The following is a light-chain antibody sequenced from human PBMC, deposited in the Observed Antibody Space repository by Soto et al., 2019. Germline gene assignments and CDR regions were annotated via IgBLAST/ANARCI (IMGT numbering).Light chain of an antibody. Sequence: EVVLTQSPGTVSLSPGETATLSCRASESVTSNYLAWYQQKPGQAPRLLIYAASSRASGIPDRFSGSGSGTDFTLSISRVESEDFAVYYCQHYGRSVPWTFGQGTKVEIK. J-gene: IGKJ1*01. CDR2: AAS. CDR3: QHYGRSVPWT. CDR1: ESVTSNY. V-gene: IGKV3-20*01.